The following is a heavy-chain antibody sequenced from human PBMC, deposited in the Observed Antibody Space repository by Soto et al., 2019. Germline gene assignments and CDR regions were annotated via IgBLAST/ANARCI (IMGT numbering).Heavy chain of an antibody. V-gene: IGHV4-59*01. CDR1: GGSISDFY. Sequence: TSETLSLTCTVSGGSISDFYWSWIRQPPGKGLEWIGYIYYSGSTNYNPSLKSRVTISVDTSKSQFSLNLRSMSPADTAVYYCARVGGLAARTFDYWGPGTLVTVSS. J-gene: IGHJ4*02. CDR3: ARVGGLAARTFDY. D-gene: IGHD6-6*01. CDR2: IYYSGST.